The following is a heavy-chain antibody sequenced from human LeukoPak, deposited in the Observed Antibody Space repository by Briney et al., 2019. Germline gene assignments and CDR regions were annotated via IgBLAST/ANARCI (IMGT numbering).Heavy chain of an antibody. D-gene: IGHD3-9*01. CDR3: ARGPRRYYDILTGYTSNLDY. J-gene: IGHJ4*02. Sequence: GASVKVSCKASGYTFTSYDINWVRQATGQGLEWMGWMNPNSGNTGYAQKFQGRVTMTRNTSISTAYMELSSLRSEDTAVYYCARGPRRYYDILTGYTSNLDYWGQGTLVTVSS. V-gene: IGHV1-8*01. CDR2: MNPNSGNT. CDR1: GYTFTSYD.